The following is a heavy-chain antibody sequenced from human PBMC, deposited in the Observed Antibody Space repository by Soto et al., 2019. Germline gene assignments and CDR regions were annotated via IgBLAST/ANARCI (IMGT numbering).Heavy chain of an antibody. CDR2: IRGKANNFAT. D-gene: IGHD3-22*01. Sequence: EVQQVESGGGLVQPGGSLKLSCSGSGFIFSGSAIHWVRQAPGKGLEWIARIRGKANNFATTYTASVRGRFTISRDDSKNTAYLQMNSLKREDTAVYYCTRHPPDYYDSNGFFDYWGQGTLVTVSS. CDR1: GFIFSGSA. CDR3: TRHPPDYYDSNGFFDY. V-gene: IGHV3-73*01. J-gene: IGHJ4*02.